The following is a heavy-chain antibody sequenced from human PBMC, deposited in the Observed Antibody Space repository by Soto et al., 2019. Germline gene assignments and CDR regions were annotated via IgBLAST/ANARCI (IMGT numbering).Heavy chain of an antibody. V-gene: IGHV3-72*01. CDR2: IRNKANGFTT. J-gene: IGHJ4*02. CDR3: TRWRNSMDSLED. Sequence: GGSLRLSCAASGFTFIDHYMEWVRQAPGKGREWVGRIRNKANGFTTEYAASVRGRFTISRDDSKNLVYLQMNSLKTEDTAVYDGTRWRNSMDSLEDWGRGTLVSGSS. D-gene: IGHD1-1*01. CDR1: GFTFIDHY.